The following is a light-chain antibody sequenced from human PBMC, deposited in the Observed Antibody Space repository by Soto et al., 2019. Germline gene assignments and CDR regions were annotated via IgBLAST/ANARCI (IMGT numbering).Light chain of an antibody. CDR1: QSFGRW. CDR2: KTS. CDR3: QEYKTGPGYN. Sequence: DIQMTQSPSTLSASVGDRVTITCRASQSFGRWLAWYQQKPGKAPELLIYKTSTLERGVPSRFSGSGSGTEFTLTISSLQTDDFATYYCQEYKTGPGYNFGQGTRLEIK. V-gene: IGKV1-5*03. J-gene: IGKJ2*01.